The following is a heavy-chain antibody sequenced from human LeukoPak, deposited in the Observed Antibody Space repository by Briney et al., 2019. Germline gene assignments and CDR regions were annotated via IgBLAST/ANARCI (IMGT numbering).Heavy chain of an antibody. CDR2: ISSSSSYI. CDR1: GFTFSSYA. J-gene: IGHJ5*02. D-gene: IGHD6-19*01. V-gene: IGHV3-21*01. CDR3: ARDLSGIAVSSA. Sequence: GGSLRLSCAASGFTFSSYAMSWVRQVPGKGLEWVSSISSSSSYIYYADSVKGRFTISRDNAKNSLYLQMNSLRAEDTAVYYCARDLSGIAVSSAWGQGTLVTVSS.